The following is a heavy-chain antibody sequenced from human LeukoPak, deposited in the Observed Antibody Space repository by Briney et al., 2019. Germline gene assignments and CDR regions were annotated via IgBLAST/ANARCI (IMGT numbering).Heavy chain of an antibody. J-gene: IGHJ4*02. Sequence: PGGSLRLSCAASEFTFSDYWMTWVRQAPGKGLEWVAHIKQDGSEKYYGDSVKGRFTVARDNAKNLVYLQLNGLGAEDTAVYYYARGWNYAFRFDSWGRRTLVTVSS. V-gene: IGHV3-7*01. CDR2: IKQDGSEK. CDR1: EFTFSDYW. CDR3: ARGWNYAFRFDS. D-gene: IGHD1-7*01.